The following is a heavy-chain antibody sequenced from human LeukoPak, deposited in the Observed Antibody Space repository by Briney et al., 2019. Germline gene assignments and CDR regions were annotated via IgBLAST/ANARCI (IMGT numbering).Heavy chain of an antibody. CDR1: GFTLSSYA. Sequence: PGWSLRLACLASGFTLSSYAMSWVRQARGKGLGWVSAISGSGGSTNYADSVKGRFTISRDNSKNTLYLQMNSLRAEDTAVYYCANHHPLGSGYYDSWGQGTRVTVSS. CDR3: ANHHPLGSGYYDS. CDR2: ISGSGGST. V-gene: IGHV3-23*01. D-gene: IGHD3-22*01. J-gene: IGHJ5*01.